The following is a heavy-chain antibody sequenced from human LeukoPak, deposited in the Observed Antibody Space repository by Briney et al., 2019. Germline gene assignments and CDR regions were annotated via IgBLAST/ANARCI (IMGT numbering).Heavy chain of an antibody. J-gene: IGHJ4*02. D-gene: IGHD6-25*01. V-gene: IGHV4-59*01. CDR2: IYHTGST. CDR1: GCSISSYY. Sequence: PSETLSLTCTVSGCSISSYYWSWIRQPPGKGLEWIANIYHTGSTNYNPSLSSRATISIDTAKNQFSLKLTSVTAADTAVYYCARRGRNSSGWQDYLWGQGTLVTVSS. CDR3: ARRGRNSSGWQDYL.